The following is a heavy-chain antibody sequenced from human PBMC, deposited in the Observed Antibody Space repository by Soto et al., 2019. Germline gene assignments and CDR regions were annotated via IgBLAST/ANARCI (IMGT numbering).Heavy chain of an antibody. J-gene: IGHJ4*02. D-gene: IGHD5-12*01. CDR1: GDSVSSNTAS. CDR2: TYFRSKWYN. V-gene: IGHV6-1*01. CDR3: AKGDNLGPKTGYAFDT. Sequence: SQTLSLPCAISGDSVSSNTASWNWIRQSPSRGLEWLGRTYFRSKWYNDYAVSVKSRIIINPDTSNNQFSLQLNSVTPEDTAVYFCAKGDNLGPKTGYAFDTWGQGIMVTVSS.